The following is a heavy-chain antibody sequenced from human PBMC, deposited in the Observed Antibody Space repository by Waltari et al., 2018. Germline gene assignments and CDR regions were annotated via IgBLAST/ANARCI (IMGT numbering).Heavy chain of an antibody. CDR3: ARDRRYDFWSGNYYYYGMDV. D-gene: IGHD3-3*01. J-gene: IGHJ6*02. CDR1: GGSISSYY. Sequence: QVQLQESGPGLVKPSETLSLTCTVSGGSISSYYWSWIRQPPGKGREWIGYIYYSGSTNYNPSLKRRVTIAVDTSKNQFSLKLSSVTAADTAVYYCARDRRYDFWSGNYYYYGMDVWGQGTTVTVSS. V-gene: IGHV4-59*01. CDR2: IYYSGST.